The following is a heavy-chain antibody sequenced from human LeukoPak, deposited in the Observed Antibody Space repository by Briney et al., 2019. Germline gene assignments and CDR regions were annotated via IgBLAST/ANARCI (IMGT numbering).Heavy chain of an antibody. J-gene: IGHJ4*02. Sequence: PGGSLRLSCAASGFTFSSYWMSWVRQPPGKGLEWIASVDYSGGTYYNPSLESRVAISADMSKNQFSLKLTSVTGADTAVYYCAGERGEEYSSGWYKTNYFDNWGQGIRVTVSS. D-gene: IGHD6-19*01. V-gene: IGHV4-39*07. CDR1: GFTFSSYW. CDR3: AGERGEEYSSGWYKTNYFDN. CDR2: VDYSGGT.